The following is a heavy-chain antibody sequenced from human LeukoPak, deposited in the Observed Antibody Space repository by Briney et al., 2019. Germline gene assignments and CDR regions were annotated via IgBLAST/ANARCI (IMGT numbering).Heavy chain of an antibody. CDR3: ARICSGGSCYSH. J-gene: IGHJ4*02. CDR1: GDSITGYY. CDR2: IYHSGST. Sequence: PSETLSLTCSVSGDSITGYYWGWIRQPPGKGLEWIGSIYHSGSTYYNPSLKSRVTISVDTSKNQFSLKLSSVTAADTAVYYCARICSGGSCYSHWGQGTLVTVSS. D-gene: IGHD2-15*01. V-gene: IGHV4-38-2*02.